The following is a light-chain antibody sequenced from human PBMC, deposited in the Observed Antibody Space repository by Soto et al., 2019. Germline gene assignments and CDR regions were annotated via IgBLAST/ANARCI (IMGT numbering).Light chain of an antibody. CDR1: SGHSSFA. CDR2: LNSDGSH. CDR3: QTWGTGIQV. J-gene: IGLJ3*02. Sequence: SLGASVKLTCTLSSGHSSFAIAWHQQQPEKGPRYLMKLNSDGSHSKGDGIPDRFSGSSSGAERYLTISSLQSEDEADYFCQTWGTGIQVFGGGTKLTVL. V-gene: IGLV4-69*01.